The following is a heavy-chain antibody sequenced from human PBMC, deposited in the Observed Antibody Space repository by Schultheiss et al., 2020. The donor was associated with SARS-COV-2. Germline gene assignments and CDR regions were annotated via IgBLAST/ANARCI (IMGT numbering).Heavy chain of an antibody. D-gene: IGHD4-17*01. CDR2: IRSKANSYAT. J-gene: IGHJ2*01. CDR3: AKDTYGDYDYWYFDL. V-gene: IGHV3-73*01. Sequence: GGSLRLSCTASGFTFGDYAMSWFRQAPGKGLEWVGRIRSKANSYATAYAASVKGRFTISRDNSKNTLYLQMNSLRAEDTATYFCAKDTYGDYDYWYFDLWGRGSLVTVSS. CDR1: GFTFGDYA.